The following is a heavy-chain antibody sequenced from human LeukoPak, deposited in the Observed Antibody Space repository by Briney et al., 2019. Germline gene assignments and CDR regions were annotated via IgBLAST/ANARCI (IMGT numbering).Heavy chain of an antibody. J-gene: IGHJ4*02. CDR2: INPYSGGT. D-gene: IGHD1-26*01. CDR3: VRSRGGNNYHFDY. Sequence: ASVKVSCKASGYTFTDYYMHWVRQAPGHGLEWMGWINPYSGGTNYAQKFQGRVTMTRDTSISTGYMELSRMGSDDTAVYYCVRSRGGNNYHFDYWGEGTLVTVSS. CDR1: GYTFTDYY. V-gene: IGHV1-2*02.